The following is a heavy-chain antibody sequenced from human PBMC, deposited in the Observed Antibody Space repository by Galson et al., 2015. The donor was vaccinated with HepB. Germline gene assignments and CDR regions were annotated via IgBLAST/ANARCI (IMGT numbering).Heavy chain of an antibody. Sequence: SLRLSCAASGFTFSDYAMTWVRQAPGKGLEWVSAISGSDDNVYYADSVKGRFTISRDKSKNTLFLQMSTLRAEDTAVYYCAKDLFVVAKVDSTLVTWGRGTMVSV. V-gene: IGHV3-23*01. CDR1: GFTFSDYA. D-gene: IGHD2-15*01. CDR2: ISGSDDNV. J-gene: IGHJ3*01. CDR3: AKDLFVVAKVDSTLVT.